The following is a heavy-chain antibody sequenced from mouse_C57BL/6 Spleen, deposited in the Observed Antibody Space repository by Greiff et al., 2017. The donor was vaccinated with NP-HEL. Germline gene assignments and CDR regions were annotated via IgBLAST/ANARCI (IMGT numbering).Heavy chain of an antibody. CDR1: GFTFSSYT. V-gene: IGHV5-9*01. CDR3: ARHHYYGSFYWYFDV. CDR2: ISGGGGNT. J-gene: IGHJ1*03. Sequence: EVQLVESGGGLVKPGGSLKLSCAASGFTFSSYTMSWVRQTPEKRLEWVATISGGGGNTYYPDSVKGRFTISRDNAKNTLYLQMSSLRSEDTALYYCARHHYYGSFYWYFDVWGTGTTVTVSS. D-gene: IGHD1-1*01.